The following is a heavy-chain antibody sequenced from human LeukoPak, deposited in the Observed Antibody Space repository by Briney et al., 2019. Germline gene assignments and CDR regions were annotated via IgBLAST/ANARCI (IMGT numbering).Heavy chain of an antibody. J-gene: IGHJ4*02. D-gene: IGHD3-16*01. CDR3: AGMSLHYGYTSNNPDY. V-gene: IGHV1-69*13. CDR2: IIPIFGTA. Sequence: GASVKVSCKASGGTFSSYAISWVRQAPGQGLEWMGGIIPIFGTANYAQKFQGRVTITADESTSTAYMELSSLRSEDTAVYYCAGMSLHYGYTSNNPDYWGQGTLVTVSS. CDR1: GGTFSSYA.